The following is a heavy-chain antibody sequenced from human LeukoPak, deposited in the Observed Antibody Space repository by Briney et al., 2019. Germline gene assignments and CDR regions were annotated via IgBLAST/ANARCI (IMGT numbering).Heavy chain of an antibody. V-gene: IGHV3-23*01. Sequence: PGGTLRLSCVASGFTFSSYGMSWVRQAPGKGLEWVSGITASGGSIYYADSVKGRFSISRGNSKDTLFLQMNSLRAEDTAVYYCARGVSEYSSGWREKFDYWGQGTLVTVSS. D-gene: IGHD6-19*01. CDR3: ARGVSEYSSGWREKFDY. CDR1: GFTFSSYG. J-gene: IGHJ4*02. CDR2: ITASGGSI.